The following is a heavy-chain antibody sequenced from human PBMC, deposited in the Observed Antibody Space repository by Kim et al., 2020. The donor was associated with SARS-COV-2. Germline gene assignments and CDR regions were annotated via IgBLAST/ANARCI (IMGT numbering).Heavy chain of an antibody. J-gene: IGHJ4*02. CDR3: ARDMNYGSGSYSDY. Sequence: ADSVEGRFTISRDNSKNTLYLQMNSLRAEDTAVYYCARDMNYGSGSYSDYWGQGTLVTVSS. D-gene: IGHD3-10*01. V-gene: IGHV3-66*01.